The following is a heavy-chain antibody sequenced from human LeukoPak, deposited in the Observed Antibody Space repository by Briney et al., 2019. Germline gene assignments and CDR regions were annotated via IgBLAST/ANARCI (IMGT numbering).Heavy chain of an antibody. CDR1: GFTFSSYG. CDR3: AKDLFLTITVVNRAALDY. Sequence: GGSLRLSCAASGFTFSSYGMHWVRQAPGKGLEWVAVISYDGSNKYYADSVKGRFTISRDNSKNTLYLQMNSLRAEDTAVYYCAKDLFLTITVVNRAALDYWGQGTLVTVSS. D-gene: IGHD4-23*01. J-gene: IGHJ4*02. V-gene: IGHV3-30*18. CDR2: ISYDGSNK.